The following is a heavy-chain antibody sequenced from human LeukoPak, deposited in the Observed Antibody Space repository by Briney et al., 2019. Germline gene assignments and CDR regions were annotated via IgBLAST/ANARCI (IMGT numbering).Heavy chain of an antibody. CDR3: ARVRGPTVVTMYFDY. CDR2: ISPSSGTI. Sequence: GGSLRLSCAASGFTLRSYGMIWVRQAPGKGLERVSYISPSSGTIYYADSVKGRFTISRDNAENSLSLQMNSLRDDDTGVYYCARVRGPTVVTMYFDYWGQGTPVTVSS. V-gene: IGHV3-48*02. J-gene: IGHJ4*02. D-gene: IGHD4-23*01. CDR1: GFTLRSYG.